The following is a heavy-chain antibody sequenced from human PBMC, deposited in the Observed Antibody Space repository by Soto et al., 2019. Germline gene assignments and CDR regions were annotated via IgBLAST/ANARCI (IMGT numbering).Heavy chain of an antibody. CDR1: GFTFSDYY. D-gene: IGHD2-15*01. Sequence: QVQLVESGGGLVKPGGSLRLSCAASGFTFSDYYMSWIRQAPGKGLQWVSYISSSGSTIYYPDSVKGQVTISRDTAKISLYLQRNSLRGEDAAVYYCACVRGGYCSGGSCYANYYYYYGMDVWGQGTTVTVSS. CDR3: ACVRGGYCSGGSCYANYYYYYGMDV. J-gene: IGHJ6*02. CDR2: ISSSGSTI. V-gene: IGHV3-11*01.